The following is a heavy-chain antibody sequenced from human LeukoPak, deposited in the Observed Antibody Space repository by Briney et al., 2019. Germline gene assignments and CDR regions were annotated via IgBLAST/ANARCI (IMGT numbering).Heavy chain of an antibody. V-gene: IGHV3-30-3*02. CDR3: AKQQGALIQQWYFDY. CDR2: ISYDGSNK. CDR1: GLTFSSYA. D-gene: IGHD5-18*01. J-gene: IGHJ4*02. Sequence: PGGSLRLSCAASGLTFSSYAMHWVRQAPGKGLEWVAVISYDGSNKYYADSVKGRFTISRDNSKNTLYLQMNSLRAEDTALYYCAKQQGALIQQWYFDYWGQGTLVTVSS.